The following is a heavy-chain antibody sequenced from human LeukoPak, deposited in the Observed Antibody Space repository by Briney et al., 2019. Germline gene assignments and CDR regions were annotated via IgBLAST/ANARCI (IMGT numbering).Heavy chain of an antibody. V-gene: IGHV3-23*01. CDR2: ISGSGGST. CDR3: AKEVRTRYCSSTSCYTDYFDY. CDR1: GFTFSSYA. J-gene: IGHJ4*02. D-gene: IGHD2-2*02. Sequence: GGSLRLSCAASGFTFSSYAMSWVRQAPGKGLEWVSAISGSGGSTYYADSVKGRFTISRDNSKNTLYLQMNSLRAEDTAVYYCAKEVRTRYCSSTSCYTDYFDYWGQGTLVTVSS.